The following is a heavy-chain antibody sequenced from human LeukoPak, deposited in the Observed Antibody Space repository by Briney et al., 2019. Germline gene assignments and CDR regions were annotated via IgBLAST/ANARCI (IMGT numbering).Heavy chain of an antibody. J-gene: IGHJ6*03. D-gene: IGHD3-3*01. Sequence: GGSLRLSCTASGFTFGDYCMSWVRQAPGKGLEWVSAISGSGGSTYYADSVKGRFTISRDNSKNTLYLQMNSLRAEDTAVYYCAKTPNAYDFWRNYYMDVWGKGTTVTVSS. CDR1: GFTFGDYC. V-gene: IGHV3-23*01. CDR3: AKTPNAYDFWRNYYMDV. CDR2: ISGSGGST.